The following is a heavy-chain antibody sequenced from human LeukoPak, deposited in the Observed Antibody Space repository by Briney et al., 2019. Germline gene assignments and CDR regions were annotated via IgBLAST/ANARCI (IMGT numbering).Heavy chain of an antibody. J-gene: IGHJ3*02. CDR3: ARDTIFGVVNFAGAFDI. V-gene: IGHV4-4*07. Sequence: SETLSLTCTVSGGSISSYYWSWIRQPAGKGLEWIGRIYTSGSTNYNPSLKSRVTMSVDTSKNQFSLKLSSVTAADTAVYYCARDTIFGVVNFAGAFDIWGQGTMVTVSS. D-gene: IGHD3-3*01. CDR2: IYTSGST. CDR1: GGSISSYY.